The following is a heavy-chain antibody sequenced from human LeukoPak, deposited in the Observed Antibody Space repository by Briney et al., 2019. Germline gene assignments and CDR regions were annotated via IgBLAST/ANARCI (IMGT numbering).Heavy chain of an antibody. D-gene: IGHD2/OR15-2a*01. V-gene: IGHV3-53*05. J-gene: IGHJ2*01. CDR1: GFTVSSNY. Sequence: GGSLRLSCAASGFTVSSNYMSWVRQAPGKGLEWVSVIYSGGSTYYADSVKGRFTISRDNAKNSLYLQMNSLRAEDTALYYCARVNLEGIYDWYFDLWGRGTLVTVSS. CDR3: ARVNLEGIYDWYFDL. CDR2: IYSGGST.